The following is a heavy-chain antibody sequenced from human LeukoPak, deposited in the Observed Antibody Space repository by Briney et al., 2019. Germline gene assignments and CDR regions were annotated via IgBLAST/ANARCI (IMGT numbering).Heavy chain of an antibody. CDR3: ARDKIPGIAAAGLLDY. J-gene: IGHJ4*02. CDR2: IWYDGSNK. CDR1: GFTFSSYG. Sequence: GRSLRLSCAASGFTFSSYGMHWVRQAPGKGLEWVAVIWYDGSNKYYEDSVKGRFTISRDNSKNTLYLQMNSLRAEDTAVYYCARDKIPGIAAAGLLDYWGQGTLVTVSS. V-gene: IGHV3-33*01. D-gene: IGHD6-13*01.